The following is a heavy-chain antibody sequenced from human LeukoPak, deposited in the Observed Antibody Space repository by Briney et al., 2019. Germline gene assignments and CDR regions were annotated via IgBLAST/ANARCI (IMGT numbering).Heavy chain of an antibody. D-gene: IGHD6-19*01. CDR1: GFTFSDYY. CDR3: ARDLGSGWTTTFDY. V-gene: IGHV3-11*01. Sequence: GGSLRLSCAASGFTFSDYYMSWIRQAPGKGLEWVSYISSSGSTIYYADSVKGRFTISRDNAKNSLCLQMNSLRAEDTAVYYCARDLGSGWTTTFDYWGQGTLVTVSS. CDR2: ISSSGSTI. J-gene: IGHJ4*02.